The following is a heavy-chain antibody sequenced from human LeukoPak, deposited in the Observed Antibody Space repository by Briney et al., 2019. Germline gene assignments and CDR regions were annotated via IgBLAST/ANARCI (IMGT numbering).Heavy chain of an antibody. V-gene: IGHV3-15*01. D-gene: IGHD3-10*01. Sequence: PGGSLRLSCAASGFTFSNAWMSWVRQAPGKGLEWVGRIKSKTDGGTTDYAAPVKGRFTISRDDSKNTLYLQMNSLKTEDTAVYYCTTGGMVRGVESSPRRAQSKDYWGQGTLVTVSS. CDR3: TTGGMVRGVESSPRRAQSKDY. J-gene: IGHJ4*02. CDR2: IKSKTDGGTT. CDR1: GFTFSNAW.